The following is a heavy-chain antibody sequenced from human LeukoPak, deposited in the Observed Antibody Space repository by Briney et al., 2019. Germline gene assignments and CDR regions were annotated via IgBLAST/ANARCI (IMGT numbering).Heavy chain of an antibody. CDR2: ISSSSSYI. J-gene: IGHJ4*02. CDR3: ARDVPLVVPFDY. D-gene: IGHD2-2*01. CDR1: GFTFSSYG. Sequence: GSLRLSCAASGFTFSSYGMHWVRQAPGKGLEWVSSISSSSSYIYYADSVKGRFTISRDNAKNSLYLQMNSLRAEDTAVYYCARDVPLVVPFDYWGQGTLVTVSS. V-gene: IGHV3-21*01.